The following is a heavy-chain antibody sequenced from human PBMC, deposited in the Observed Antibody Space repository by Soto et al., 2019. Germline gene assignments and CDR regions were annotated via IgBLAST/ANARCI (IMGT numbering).Heavy chain of an antibody. J-gene: IGHJ4*02. Sequence: GGSLRLCCEASGFSFSSFAMNWVRQAPGRGLEWVSYISDDGASIYYADSLKGRFTISRDNAKNSLSLQMNNLRAEDTAVYYCARENSVQAWLHHFDHWGLGTLVTVSS. CDR1: GFSFSSFA. CDR2: ISDDGASI. CDR3: ARENSVQAWLHHFDH. D-gene: IGHD5-18*01. V-gene: IGHV3-48*03.